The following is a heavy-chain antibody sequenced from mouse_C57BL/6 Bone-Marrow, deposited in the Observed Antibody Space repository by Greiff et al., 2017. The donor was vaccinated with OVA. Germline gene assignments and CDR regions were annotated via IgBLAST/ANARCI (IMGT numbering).Heavy chain of an antibody. V-gene: IGHV5-4*01. Sequence: EVQLQESGGGLVKPGGSLKLSCAASGFTFSSYAMSWVRQTPEKRLEWVATISDGGSYTYYPDNVQGRFTISRDNAKNNLYLQMSHLKSEDTAMYYCARDGYYWYFDVWGTGTTVTVSS. CDR2: ISDGGSYT. CDR1: GFTFSSYA. D-gene: IGHD2-2*01. CDR3: ARDGYYWYFDV. J-gene: IGHJ1*03.